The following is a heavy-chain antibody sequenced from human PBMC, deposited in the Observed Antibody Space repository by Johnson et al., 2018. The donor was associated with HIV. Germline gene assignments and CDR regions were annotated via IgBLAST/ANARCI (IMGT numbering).Heavy chain of an antibody. D-gene: IGHD3-10*01. V-gene: IGHV3-15*01. CDR1: GFTFSNAW. CDR2: IKTKTDGGTT. J-gene: IGHJ3*02. CDR3: AKLGGSGNAFDI. Sequence: EVQLVESGGGLVKPGGSLRLSCAASGFTFSNAWMSWVRQAPGKGLEWVGRIKTKTDGGTTDYAAPVKGRFTISRDNSKNTLYLQMNSLGAEDTAVYYCAKLGGSGNAFDIWGQGTMVTVSS.